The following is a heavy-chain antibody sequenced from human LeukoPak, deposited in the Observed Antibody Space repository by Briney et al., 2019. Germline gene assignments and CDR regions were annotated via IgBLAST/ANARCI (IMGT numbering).Heavy chain of an antibody. CDR3: TTYGSGRKFDY. CDR1: GFTFSGSA. V-gene: IGHV3-73*01. CDR2: IRSTANGYAT. J-gene: IGHJ4*02. D-gene: IGHD3-10*01. Sequence: GGSLRLSCAASGFTFSGSALHWVRQASGKGLEWVGRIRSTANGYATAYAASVKGRFTISRDDSKNTAYLQMDSLKTDDTAVYYCTTYGSGRKFDYWGQGILVTVSS.